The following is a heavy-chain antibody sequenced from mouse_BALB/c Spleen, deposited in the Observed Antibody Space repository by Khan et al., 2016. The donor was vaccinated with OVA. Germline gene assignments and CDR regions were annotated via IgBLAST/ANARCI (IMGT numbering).Heavy chain of an antibody. CDR3: ARKDYYDYDPFPY. Sequence: EVQLVESGPGLVKPSQSLSLTCTVTGYSITSEYAWNWIRQFPGNKLEWMGYINYSGNTRFNPSLKSRTSITRDTSKNQFFLQLNSVTTEYTATYYCARKDYYDYDPFPYGGQGTLVTVSA. CDR1: GYSITSEYA. D-gene: IGHD2-4*01. J-gene: IGHJ3*01. V-gene: IGHV3-2*02. CDR2: INYSGNT.